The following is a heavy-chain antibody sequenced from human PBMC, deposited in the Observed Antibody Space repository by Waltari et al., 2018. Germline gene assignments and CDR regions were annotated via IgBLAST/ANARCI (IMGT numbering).Heavy chain of an antibody. Sequence: EVQLLESGGGLERPGGSLRLSCAASGFTFSRYALSWVRQAPGKGLEWVSTISVSGGTTYYADSVKGRFTISRDNSKNTLYLRLNSLRAEDTAVYYCAKDDSSSYYEKSYDYWGQGTLVTVSS. CDR1: GFTFSRYA. CDR3: AKDDSSSYYEKSYDY. D-gene: IGHD3-22*01. J-gene: IGHJ4*02. CDR2: ISVSGGTT. V-gene: IGHV3-23*01.